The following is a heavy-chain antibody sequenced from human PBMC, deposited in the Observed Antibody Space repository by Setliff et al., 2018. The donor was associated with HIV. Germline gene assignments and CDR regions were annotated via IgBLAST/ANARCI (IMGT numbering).Heavy chain of an antibody. CDR1: WESKINHD. CDR3: ARQEYFYYYMDF. V-gene: IGHV4-39*01. CDR2: ILSYRGST. J-gene: IGHJ6*03. Sequence: ASETLSLTCSVSWESKINHDWGWIRQPPGKGLEWVATILSYRGSTYYNPSLKSRATISVDTSKNQFSLRLSSVTAADTAVYYCARQEYFYYYMDFWGRGTTVTVSS. D-gene: IGHD3-9*01.